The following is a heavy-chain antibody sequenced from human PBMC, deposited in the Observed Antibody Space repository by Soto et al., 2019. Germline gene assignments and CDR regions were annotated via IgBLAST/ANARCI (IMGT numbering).Heavy chain of an antibody. CDR2: IYWDGDQ. CDR3: VQSRCGGDCLQSYSSHSYYGLDV. D-gene: IGHD2-21*02. V-gene: IGHV2-5*02. J-gene: IGHJ6*02. Sequence: QITLKESGPTLVKPTQTLTLTCTFSGMILSITGVGVGWIRQPPGKALEWLALIYWDGDQRYSPSLRSRLTTTKDTSPNQGVLTMTDMDPVDTATYYCVQSRCGGDCLQSYSSHSYYGLDVWGQGTTVTVSS. CDR1: GMILSITGVG.